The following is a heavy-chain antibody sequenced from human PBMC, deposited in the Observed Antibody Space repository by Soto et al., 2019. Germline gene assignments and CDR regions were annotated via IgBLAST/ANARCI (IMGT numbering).Heavy chain of an antibody. CDR2: INAGYGNT. CDR1: GYTFSSYA. D-gene: IGHD3-22*01. J-gene: IGHJ3*02. CDR3: AYYYDSSGYYVYAFDI. V-gene: IGHV1-3*01. Sequence: ASVKVSCKASGYTFSSYAMHWVRQAPGQRLEWMGWINAGYGNTKSSQKFQDRVTISRDTSASTAYMELSSLRSEDTAVYYCAYYYDSSGYYVYAFDIWGQGTMVTVSS.